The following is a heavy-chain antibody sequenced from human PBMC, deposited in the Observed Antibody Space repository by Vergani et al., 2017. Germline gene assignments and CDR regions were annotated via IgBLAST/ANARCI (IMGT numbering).Heavy chain of an antibody. CDR1: GGSISSGSYY. Sequence: QVQLQESGPGLVRPSQTLSLTCTVSGGSISSGSYYWSWFRQPAGKGLEWIGRFYTGGGTSYNPSLKSRVTISVDTSKNQFSLQLSSVTAADTAVYYCTTAWGLYYLHGEYFQYWGRGTLVSVSS. J-gene: IGHJ1*01. CDR3: TTAWGLYYLHGEYFQY. D-gene: IGHD3-10*01. V-gene: IGHV4-61*02. CDR2: FYTGGGT.